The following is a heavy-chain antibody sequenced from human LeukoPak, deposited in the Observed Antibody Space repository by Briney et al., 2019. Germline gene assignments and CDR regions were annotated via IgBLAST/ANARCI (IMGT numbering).Heavy chain of an antibody. Sequence: SGPTLVKPTQTLTLTCAFSGFSLNTVGVGVAWIRQPPGKALEWLALIYWDDDKRYNPSRKSRLTITKDTSGNQVVLTLTNVDPVDTATYYCAHFPSMIRGVIANIYFDHWGQGTLVAVSS. CDR1: GFSLNTVGVG. CDR3: AHFPSMIRGVIANIYFDH. V-gene: IGHV2-5*02. J-gene: IGHJ4*02. CDR2: IYWDDDK. D-gene: IGHD3-10*01.